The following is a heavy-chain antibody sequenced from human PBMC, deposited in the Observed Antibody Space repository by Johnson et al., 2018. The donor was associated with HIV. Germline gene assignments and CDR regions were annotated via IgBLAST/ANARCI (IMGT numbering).Heavy chain of an antibody. CDR1: GFTFSSYY. J-gene: IGHJ3*02. Sequence: VQLMESGGGLVKPGGSLRLSCAASGFTFSSYYLSWVRQAPGKGLEWVASINQDGSEIFYVDAVKGRFTISRDSPKNSLYLQMNSLRAEDTAVYYCAKDPSSMAAVAGRDDAFDIWGQGTMVTVSS. CDR2: INQDGSEI. D-gene: IGHD6-19*01. V-gene: IGHV3-7*05. CDR3: AKDPSSMAAVAGRDDAFDI.